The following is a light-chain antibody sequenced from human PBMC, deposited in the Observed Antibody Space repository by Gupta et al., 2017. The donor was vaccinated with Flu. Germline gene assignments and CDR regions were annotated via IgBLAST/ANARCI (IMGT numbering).Light chain of an antibody. CDR2: DAS. V-gene: IGKV3-20*01. CDR1: QSFGSGY. CDR3: QHYGSSSWT. J-gene: IGKJ1*01. Sequence: ESVLTQSPGTLSLSPGERATLSCRASQSFGSGYLAWYQQKPGQAPRVFIYDASSRATGIPDRFSGSGSGTDFTLTISRLEPEDFAVYYCQHYGSSSWTFGQGTKVEIK.